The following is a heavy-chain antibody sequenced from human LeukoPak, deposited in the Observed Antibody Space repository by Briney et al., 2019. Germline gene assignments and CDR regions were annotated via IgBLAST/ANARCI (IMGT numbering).Heavy chain of an antibody. CDR3: ARDPLPPYSSSGDY. CDR2: MNPNSGNT. J-gene: IGHJ4*02. Sequence: ASVKVSCKASGYTFTSYDIHWVRQATGQGLEWMGWMNPNSGNTGYAQKFQGRVTITADKSTSTAYMELSSLRSEDTAVYYCARDPLPPYSSSGDYWGQGTLVTVSS. CDR1: GYTFTSYD. D-gene: IGHD6-6*01. V-gene: IGHV1-8*01.